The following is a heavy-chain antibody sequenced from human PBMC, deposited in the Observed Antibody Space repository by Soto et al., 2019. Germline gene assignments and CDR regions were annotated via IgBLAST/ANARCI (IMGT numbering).Heavy chain of an antibody. CDR1: GFTVSSNY. CDR3: ARANWWLRDDYAFVI. D-gene: IGHD5-12*01. V-gene: IGHV3-66*01. J-gene: IGHJ3*02. CDR2: IYSGGST. Sequence: GGSLRLSCAASGFTVSSNYMSWVRQAPGKGLEWVSVIYSGGSTYYADSVKGRFTISRDNSKNTLYLQMNSLRAEDTAVYYCARANWWLRDDYAFVIWGQGTMVTVSS.